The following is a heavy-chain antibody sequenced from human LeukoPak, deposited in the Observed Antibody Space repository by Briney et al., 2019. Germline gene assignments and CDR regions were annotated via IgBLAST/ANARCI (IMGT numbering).Heavy chain of an antibody. CDR3: AIPIVGAFDAFDI. J-gene: IGHJ3*02. D-gene: IGHD1-26*01. Sequence: ASVKVSCKASGYTFTSYDINWVRQATGQGLEWIGWMNPNSGNTGYAQKFQGRVTMTRNTSISTAYMELSSLRSEDTAVYYCAIPIVGAFDAFDIWGQGTMVTVSS. CDR1: GYTFTSYD. CDR2: MNPNSGNT. V-gene: IGHV1-8*01.